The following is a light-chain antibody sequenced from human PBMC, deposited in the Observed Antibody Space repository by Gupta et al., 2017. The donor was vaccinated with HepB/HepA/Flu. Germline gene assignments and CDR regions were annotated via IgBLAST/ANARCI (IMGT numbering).Light chain of an antibody. Sequence: QSALTQPASVSGSPGQSITLSCTGTSSDVGAYNSVSWYQQHPGKAPKLMIYDVSNRPSGVSNRFSGSKSGNTASLTISGLQAEDEADYYCSSYTTSYTQVFGGGTKLTVL. CDR1: SSDVGAYNS. CDR3: SSYTTSYTQV. V-gene: IGLV2-14*01. CDR2: DVS. J-gene: IGLJ2*01.